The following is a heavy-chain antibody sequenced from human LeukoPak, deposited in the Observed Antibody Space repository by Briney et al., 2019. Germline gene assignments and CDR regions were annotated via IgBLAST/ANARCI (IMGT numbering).Heavy chain of an antibody. CDR1: GGTFSSCA. Sequence: SVKVSCKASGGTFSSCAISWVRQAPGQGLEWMGRIIPSLDVANYAQKFQGRVTITAYKSTSIVYMELSSLKSEDTAVYYCVYCSGGSCFASNWFDPWGQGTLVTVSS. D-gene: IGHD2-15*01. J-gene: IGHJ5*02. CDR2: IIPSLDVA. CDR3: VYCSGGSCFASNWFDP. V-gene: IGHV1-69*04.